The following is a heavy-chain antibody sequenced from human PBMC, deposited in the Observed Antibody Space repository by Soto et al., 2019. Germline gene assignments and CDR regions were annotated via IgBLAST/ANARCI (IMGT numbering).Heavy chain of an antibody. D-gene: IGHD6-13*01. CDR3: ARVTAAAGRYYGMDV. CDR1: GYTFTGYY. V-gene: IGHV1-2*02. Sequence: GASVKVSCKASGYTFTGYYMHWVRQAPGQGLEWMGWINPNSGGTNYAQKFQGRVTMTRDTSISTAYMELSRLRSDDTAVYYCARVTAAAGRYYGMDVWGKGTTATVSS. CDR2: INPNSGGT. J-gene: IGHJ6*04.